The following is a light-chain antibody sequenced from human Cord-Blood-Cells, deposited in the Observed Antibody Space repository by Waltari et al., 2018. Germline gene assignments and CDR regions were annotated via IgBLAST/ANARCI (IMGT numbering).Light chain of an antibody. J-gene: IGLJ3*02. Sequence: QSALTQPTSVSGSPGQSVTISCTGTSSDVGSYNRVSWYQQPPGTAPKLMIYEVSNRPSGVPDRFSGSKSGNTASLTISGLQAEDEADYYCSSYTSSSTWVFGGGTKLTV. CDR3: SSYTSSSTWV. V-gene: IGLV2-18*02. CDR1: SSDVGSYNR. CDR2: EVS.